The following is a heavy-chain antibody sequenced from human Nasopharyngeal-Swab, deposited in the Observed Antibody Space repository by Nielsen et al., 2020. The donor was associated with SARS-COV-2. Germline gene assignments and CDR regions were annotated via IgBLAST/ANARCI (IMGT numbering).Heavy chain of an antibody. V-gene: IGHV3-23*01. CDR2: ISSGGST. Sequence: GESLKISCAASGVTFSSYVMNWVRQAPGKGPEWVSGISSGGSTYYADSVKGRFTISSDNSMNTVYLQINSLRAEDTAVYYCAKVKVFDWLSLFDYWGQGTLVIVSS. J-gene: IGHJ4*02. CDR1: GVTFSSYV. CDR3: AKVKVFDWLSLFDY. D-gene: IGHD3-9*01.